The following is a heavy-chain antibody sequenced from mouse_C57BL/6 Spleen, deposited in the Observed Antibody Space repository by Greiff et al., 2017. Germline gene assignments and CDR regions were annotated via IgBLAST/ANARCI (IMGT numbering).Heavy chain of an antibody. CDR2: IRNKANGYTT. V-gene: IGHV7-3*01. D-gene: IGHD2-1*01. J-gene: IGHJ2*01. CDR1: GFTFTDYY. CDR3: SRFPLYGNYLDY. Sequence: EVQVVESGGGLVQPGGSLSLSCAASGFTFTDYYMSWVRQPPGKALEWLGFIRNKANGYTTEYSASVKGRFTISRDNSQSILYLQMNALRAEDSATYYCSRFPLYGNYLDYWGQGTTLTVSS.